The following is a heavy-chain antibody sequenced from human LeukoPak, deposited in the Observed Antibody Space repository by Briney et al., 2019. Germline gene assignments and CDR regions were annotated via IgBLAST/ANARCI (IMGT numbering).Heavy chain of an antibody. CDR2: IYYSGST. J-gene: IGHJ4*02. D-gene: IGHD2-2*01. CDR1: GGSISSYY. V-gene: IGHV4-59*01. Sequence: PSETLSLTCTVSGGSISSYYWSWIRQPPGKGLEWIGYIYYSGSTNYNPSLKSRVTISVDTSKNQFSLKLSSVPAADTAVYYCAREGDCSSTSCPFDYWGQGTLVTVSS. CDR3: AREGDCSSTSCPFDY.